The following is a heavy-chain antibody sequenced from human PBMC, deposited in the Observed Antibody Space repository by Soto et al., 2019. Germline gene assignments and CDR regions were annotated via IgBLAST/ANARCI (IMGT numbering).Heavy chain of an antibody. V-gene: IGHV3-23*01. CDR1: GFAFSSHP. J-gene: IGHJ3*02. CDR2: ISDGGDLT. D-gene: IGHD1-26*01. CDR3: ARWVIGRSRAFDI. Sequence: GGSLRLSCAASGFAFSSHPMSWVRQAPEKGLEWVAGISDGGDLTYNADSVRGRFTISRDNSRNTLYLQMNSLRAEDTAVYYSARWVIGRSRAFDIWGPGTLVPVSS.